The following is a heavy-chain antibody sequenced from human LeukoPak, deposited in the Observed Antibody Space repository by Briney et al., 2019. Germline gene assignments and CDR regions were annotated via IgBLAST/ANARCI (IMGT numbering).Heavy chain of an antibody. D-gene: IGHD2-15*01. Sequence: GGSLRLSCAASGFTFSSLWMHWVRQAPGKGLVWVSLIKNDGVTTTYADSVKGRFTITRDNAKNSLYLQMNSLRAEDTAVYYCARGLLNPPNRYCSGGSCHDAFDIWGQGTMVTVSS. J-gene: IGHJ3*02. CDR3: ARGLLNPPNRYCSGGSCHDAFDI. V-gene: IGHV3-74*01. CDR2: IKNDGVTT. CDR1: GFTFSSLW.